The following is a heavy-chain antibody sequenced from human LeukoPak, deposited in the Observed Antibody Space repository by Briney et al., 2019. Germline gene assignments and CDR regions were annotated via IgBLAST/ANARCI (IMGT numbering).Heavy chain of an antibody. V-gene: IGHV3-7*01. CDR3: ATSQTTSGRYGNAFDV. D-gene: IGHD6-19*01. Sequence: GGSLRLSCADSGLTFSSYWMSWVRQAPGKGLEWVANIKQDGSEKYYVDSVKGRFTISRDNAKNSLYLQMNSLRADDTAVYYCATSQTTSGRYGNAFDVWGQGTVVTISS. CDR2: IKQDGSEK. J-gene: IGHJ3*01. CDR1: GLTFSSYW.